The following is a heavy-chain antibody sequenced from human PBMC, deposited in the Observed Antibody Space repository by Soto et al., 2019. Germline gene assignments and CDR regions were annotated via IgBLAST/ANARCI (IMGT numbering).Heavy chain of an antibody. V-gene: IGHV1-69*12. CDR3: AREGFCTGGSCWDDGFDI. CDR1: GGTFSSYT. CDR2: ILPIFGTT. J-gene: IGHJ3*02. Sequence: QVQLVQSGTEVKKPGSSLKVSCKASGGTFSSYTISWVRQAPGQGLEWMGGILPIFGTTNYAQKFQGRVTITADEATSTAYMELSSLISEDTAVYYCAREGFCTGGSCWDDGFDIWGQGTKVTVSS. D-gene: IGHD2-15*01.